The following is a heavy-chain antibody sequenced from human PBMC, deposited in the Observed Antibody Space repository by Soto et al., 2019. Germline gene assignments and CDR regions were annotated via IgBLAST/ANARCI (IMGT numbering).Heavy chain of an antibody. V-gene: IGHV4-59*01. CDR1: GGSISRYY. CDR3: EGVEYSSGWYPFGY. CDR2: IYYSGST. D-gene: IGHD6-19*01. J-gene: IGHJ4*02. Sequence: PSETLSLTCTVSGGSISRYYWNWLRQPPGKGLEWIGYIYYSGSTNYNPSLKSRVTISVDTSKNQFSLKLNSVTAADMAVYYCEGVEYSSGWYPFGYGGQGTLVTVSS.